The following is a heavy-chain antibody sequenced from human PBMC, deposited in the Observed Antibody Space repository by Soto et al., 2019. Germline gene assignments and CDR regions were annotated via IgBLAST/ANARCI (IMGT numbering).Heavy chain of an antibody. CDR2: IYYSGST. D-gene: IGHD2-2*01. CDR3: VRVPDR. J-gene: IGHJ5*02. V-gene: IGHV4-59*12. Sequence: SETLSLTCTVSGGSISSYYWSWIRQPPGKGLEWIGYIYYSGSTYYNPSLKSRVTISVDRSKNQFSLKLSSVTAADTAVYYCVRVPDRWGQGTLVTVSS. CDR1: GGSISSYY.